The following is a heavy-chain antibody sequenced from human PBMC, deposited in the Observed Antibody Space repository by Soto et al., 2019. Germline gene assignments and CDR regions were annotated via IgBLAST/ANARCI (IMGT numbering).Heavy chain of an antibody. CDR1: GGTFSSYA. V-gene: IGHV1-69*01. J-gene: IGHJ6*02. D-gene: IGHD3-9*01. CDR2: IIPIFGTA. Sequence: QVQLVQSGAEVKKPGSSVKVSCKASGGTFSSYAISWVRQAPGQGLEWMGGIIPIFGTANYAQKFQGRVTITADESTSTAYRELSSLRSEDTAVYYCARGVLRYFDWLLGARGGMDVWGQGTTVTVSS. CDR3: ARGVLRYFDWLLGARGGMDV.